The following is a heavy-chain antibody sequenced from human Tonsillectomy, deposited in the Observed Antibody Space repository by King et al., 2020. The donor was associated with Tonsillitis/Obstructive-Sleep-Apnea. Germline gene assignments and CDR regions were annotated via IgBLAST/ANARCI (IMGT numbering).Heavy chain of an antibody. V-gene: IGHV3-15*01. CDR3: CTDGRGSLDA. CDR1: GCTFSNAW. CDR2: MKSRTFGDTT. Sequence: VQLVESGGGLVKPGGSLRLSCVASGCTFSNAWMSWVRQSPGKGLEWVGRMKSRTFGDTTEYAALVKGRFIISRDDSKSTVYLQMNSLKTEDTAVYFCCTDGRGSLDAWGQGTVVAVSS. J-gene: IGHJ5*02. D-gene: IGHD2-15*01.